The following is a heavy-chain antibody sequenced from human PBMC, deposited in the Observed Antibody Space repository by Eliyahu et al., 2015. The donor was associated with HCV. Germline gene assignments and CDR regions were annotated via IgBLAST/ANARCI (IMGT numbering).Heavy chain of an antibody. CDR2: TXNSGIT. CDR3: ATGRAGVAMAGNAPFFDF. Sequence: QMQLQESGPGLVKPSQTLSLTCSVFGSSISRGGFYWSWLRQKPGQGPEWRXGHTXNSGITDYNPSLTSRVSISVDTSKDQFSLSLESVTAADSAVYFCATGRAGVAMAGNAPFFDFWGQGMVVTVSS. CDR1: GSSISRGGFY. V-gene: IGHV4-31*03. J-gene: IGHJ4*02. D-gene: IGHD6-19*01.